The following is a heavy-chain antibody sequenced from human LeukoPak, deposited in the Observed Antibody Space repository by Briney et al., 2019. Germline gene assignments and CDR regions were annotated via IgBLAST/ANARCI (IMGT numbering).Heavy chain of an antibody. CDR3: TRESGAFSPFGF. D-gene: IGHD1-26*01. V-gene: IGHV4-4*02. J-gene: IGHJ4*02. Sequence: SETLSLTCAVSGGSITTTNWWSWVRQPPGKGLEWIGEVHLSGATNYNPSLESRVSMSIDKSKNHLSLEVTSVTAADTSIYYCTRESGAFSPFGFWGQGTLLTVSS. CDR1: GGSITTTNW. CDR2: VHLSGAT.